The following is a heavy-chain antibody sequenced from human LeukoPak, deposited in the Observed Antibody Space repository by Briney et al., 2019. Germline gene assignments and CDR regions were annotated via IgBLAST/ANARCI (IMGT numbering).Heavy chain of an antibody. V-gene: IGHV4-59*10. CDR2: IYTSGST. J-gene: IGHJ3*02. CDR3: ARGTRVGATMGDAFDI. CDR1: GGSFSGYY. Sequence: SETLSLTCAVYGGSFSGYYWSWIRQPAGKGLEWIGRIYTSGSTNYNPSLKSRVTISVDTSKNQFSLKLSSVTAADTAVYYCARGTRVGATMGDAFDIWGQGTMVTVSS. D-gene: IGHD1-26*01.